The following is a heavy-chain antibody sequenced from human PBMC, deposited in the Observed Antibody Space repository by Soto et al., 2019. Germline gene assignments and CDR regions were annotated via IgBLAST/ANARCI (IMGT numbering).Heavy chain of an antibody. CDR3: ARDSVAARPHFDY. CDR2: IYYSGST. V-gene: IGHV4-30-4*01. Sequence: SETPSLTCTFSGGSISSGDYYWSWIRQPPGKGLEWIGYIYYSGSTYYNPSLKSRVTISVDTSKNQFSLKLSSVTAADTAVYYCARDSVAARPHFDYWGQGTLVTVSS. D-gene: IGHD6-6*01. CDR1: GGSISSGDYY. J-gene: IGHJ4*02.